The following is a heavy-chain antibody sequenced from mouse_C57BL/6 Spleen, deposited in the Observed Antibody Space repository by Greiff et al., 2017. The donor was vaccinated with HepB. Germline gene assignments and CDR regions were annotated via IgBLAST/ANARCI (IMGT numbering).Heavy chain of an antibody. J-gene: IGHJ4*01. CDR3: AKKAIYYDFYAMDY. CDR1: GFSLTSYG. CDR2: IWRGGST. D-gene: IGHD2-1*01. Sequence: QVQLKESGPGLVQPSQRLSITCTVSGFSLTSYGVHWVRQSPGKGLEWLGVIWRGGSTDYNAAFMSRLSITKDNSKGQVFFKMNSLQADDTAIYYCAKKAIYYDFYAMDYWGQGTSVTVSS. V-gene: IGHV2-5*01.